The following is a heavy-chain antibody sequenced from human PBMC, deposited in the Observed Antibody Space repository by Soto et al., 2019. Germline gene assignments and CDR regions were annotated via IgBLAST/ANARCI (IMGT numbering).Heavy chain of an antibody. J-gene: IGHJ4*02. CDR2: ISAYNGNT. V-gene: IGHV1-18*01. Sequence: SSVKVSCTSSGYMFVTYGINWVRQAPGQGLEWMGWISAYNGNTKYAQNLQGRVTMTTDASTSTAYMEMRSLRSDDTAVYYCARDLDGSGSYYTDYWGPGNLVTVSS. D-gene: IGHD3-10*01. CDR1: GYMFVTYG. CDR3: ARDLDGSGSYYTDY.